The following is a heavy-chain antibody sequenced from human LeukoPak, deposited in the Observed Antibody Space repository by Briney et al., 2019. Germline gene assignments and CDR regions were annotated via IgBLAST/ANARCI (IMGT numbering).Heavy chain of an antibody. J-gene: IGHJ4*02. D-gene: IGHD4-11*01. CDR2: ISSSSSYI. Sequence: PGGSLRLSCAASGITLSYYSMNWVRQAPGKGLEWVSSISSSSSYIYYADSVEGRSTISRDNAKNSLYLQMNSLRAEDTAVYYCARDKWLTTTHYFDYWGQGTLVTVSS. CDR3: ARDKWLTTTHYFDY. V-gene: IGHV3-21*01. CDR1: GITLSYYS.